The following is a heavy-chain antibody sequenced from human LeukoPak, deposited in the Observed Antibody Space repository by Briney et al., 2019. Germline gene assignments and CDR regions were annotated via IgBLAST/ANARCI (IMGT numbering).Heavy chain of an antibody. Sequence: GGSLRLSCAASGFTVSSNYMSWVRQAPGKGLEWVSVIYSGGSTYYADSVKGRFTISRDNSKNTLYLQMNSLRAEDTAVYYCPRNLLELSYFDYWGQGTLVTVSS. CDR3: PRNLLELSYFDY. CDR2: IYSGGST. CDR1: GFTVSSNY. D-gene: IGHD3-10*01. V-gene: IGHV3-53*01. J-gene: IGHJ4*02.